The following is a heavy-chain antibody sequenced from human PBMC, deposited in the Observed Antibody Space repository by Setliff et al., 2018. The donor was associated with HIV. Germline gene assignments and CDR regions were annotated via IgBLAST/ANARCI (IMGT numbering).Heavy chain of an antibody. CDR1: GYTLTGYY. Sequence: GASVKVSCKASGYTLTGYYMHWVRQAPGHRLEWMGRINPKSGGTNYAQKFQGRVTMTRDTSINTVYMELSRLRSDDTAVYYCASWGGSPDGYFYYYMDVWGKGTTVTVSS. CDR3: ASWGGSPDGYFYYYMDV. J-gene: IGHJ6*03. D-gene: IGHD1-26*01. V-gene: IGHV1-2*06. CDR2: INPKSGGT.